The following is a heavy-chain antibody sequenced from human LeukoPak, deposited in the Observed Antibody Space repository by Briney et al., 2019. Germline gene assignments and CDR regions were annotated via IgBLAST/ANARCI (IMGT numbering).Heavy chain of an antibody. CDR1: GFSFTTYY. CDR3: AREFRGGYFDY. Sequence: ASVKVSCKASGFSFTTYYMHWVRQAPGQGLEWMGLINPSGTSTNYAQKFQGRVTMTKDTSTSPVYMELNSLRPEDTAVYYCAREFRGGYFDYWGQGTLVTVSS. D-gene: IGHD3-10*01. V-gene: IGHV1-46*01. J-gene: IGHJ4*02. CDR2: INPSGTST.